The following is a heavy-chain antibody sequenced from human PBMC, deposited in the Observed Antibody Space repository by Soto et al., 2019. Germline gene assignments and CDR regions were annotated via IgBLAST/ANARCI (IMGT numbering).Heavy chain of an antibody. CDR3: ARSVRYFDWLRDWFDP. CDR1: GDSFSSYT. V-gene: IGHV1-69*02. D-gene: IGHD3-9*01. Sequence: QVQLVQSGPEVKKPGSSVKVSCKASGDSFSSYTCSWVRQAPGQWLEWMGKIIPMLDKTIYAPKFQGRVTITADKSTSTAYMELSSLTSEDTAVFYCARSVRYFDWLRDWFDPWGQGSLVTVSS. CDR2: IIPMLDKT. J-gene: IGHJ5*02.